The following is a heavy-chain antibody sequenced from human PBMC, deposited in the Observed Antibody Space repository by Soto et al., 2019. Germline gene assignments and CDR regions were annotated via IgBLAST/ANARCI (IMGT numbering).Heavy chain of an antibody. J-gene: IGHJ4*02. CDR3: ARGPRGYDFY. D-gene: IGHD5-12*01. CDR2: MNPSSGNT. Sequence: QARGQGLEWVGVMNPSSGNTGYAQKFQGRVTMTRNTSISTDYMELSSLRAEYTAVYYCARGPRGYDFYWGQGTLVTVSA. V-gene: IGHV1-8*01.